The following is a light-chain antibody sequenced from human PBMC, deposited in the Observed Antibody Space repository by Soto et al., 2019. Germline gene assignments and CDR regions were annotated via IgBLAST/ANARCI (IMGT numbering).Light chain of an antibody. V-gene: IGLV1-47*02. J-gene: IGLJ3*02. CDR3: AAWDDSLNTWL. CDR1: SSHMGSYY. CDR2: SND. Sequence: QSVLTQPPSASGTPGQRVTIYCCGSSSHMGSYYVHWYQHLPGTAPKVLIYSNDERPSGVPDRFSGSKSGTSASLAISGLRSEDEADYYCAAWDDSLNTWLFGGGTKLTVL.